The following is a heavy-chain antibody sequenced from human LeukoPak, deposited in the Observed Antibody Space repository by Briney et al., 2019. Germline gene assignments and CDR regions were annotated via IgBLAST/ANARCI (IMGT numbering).Heavy chain of an antibody. D-gene: IGHD6-6*01. V-gene: IGHV3-33*01. Sequence: RPGGSLRLSCAASGFTFSSYGMHWVRQAPGKGLEWVAVIWYDGSNKYYADSVKGRFTISRDNSKNTLYLQMNSLRAEDTAVYYCARLRIAARLPTGYGMDVWGQGTTVTVSS. CDR2: IWYDGSNK. CDR3: ARLRIAARLPTGYGMDV. CDR1: GFTFSSYG. J-gene: IGHJ6*02.